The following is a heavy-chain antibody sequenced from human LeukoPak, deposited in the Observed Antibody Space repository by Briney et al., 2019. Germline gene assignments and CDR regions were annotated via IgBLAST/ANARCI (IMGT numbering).Heavy chain of an antibody. CDR1: GGSISSSSYY. D-gene: IGHD5-12*01. CDR2: IYYSGST. J-gene: IGHJ4*02. CDR3: ARRGGYDYYFDY. V-gene: IGHV4-39*01. Sequence: SDTLSLTCTVSGGSISSSSYYWGWIRQPPGKGLEWIGSIYYSGSTYYNPSLKSRVTISVDTSKNQFSLKLSSVTAADTAVYYCARRGGYDYYFDYWGQGTLVTLHS.